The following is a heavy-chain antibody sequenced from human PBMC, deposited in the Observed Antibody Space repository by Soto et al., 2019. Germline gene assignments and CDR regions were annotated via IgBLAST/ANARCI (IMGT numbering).Heavy chain of an antibody. CDR3: ARDQISSSGYYYYYGMDV. V-gene: IGHV3-53*01. CDR1: GFTVSSNY. Sequence: PGGSLRLSCAASGFTVSSNYMSWVRQAPGKGLEWVSVIYSGGSTYYADSVKGRFTISRDNSKNTLYLQMDSLRAEDTAVYYCARDQISSSGYYYYYGMDVWGQGTTVTVSS. CDR2: IYSGGST. D-gene: IGHD3-22*01. J-gene: IGHJ6*02.